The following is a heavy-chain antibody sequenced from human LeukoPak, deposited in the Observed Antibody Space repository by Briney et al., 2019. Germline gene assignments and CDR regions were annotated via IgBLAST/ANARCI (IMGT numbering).Heavy chain of an antibody. J-gene: IGHJ4*02. D-gene: IGHD4-17*01. CDR3: ARDRYGDYEDEY. CDR2: IYYSGST. Sequence: SETLSLTCTVSGGSISSYYWSWIRQPPGKGLEWIGYIYYSGSTNYNPSLKSRVTISVDTSKNQFSLKLSSVTAADTAVYYCARDRYGDYEDEYWGQGTLVTVSS. V-gene: IGHV4-59*01. CDR1: GGSISSYY.